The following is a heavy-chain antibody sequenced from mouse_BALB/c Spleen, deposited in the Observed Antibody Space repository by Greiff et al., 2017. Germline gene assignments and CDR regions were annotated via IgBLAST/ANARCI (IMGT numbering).Heavy chain of an antibody. CDR3: ARLVYDGYPYFDY. Sequence: VQLQQSGPELVKPGASVKMSCKASGYTFTSYVMHWVKQKPGQGLEWIGYINPYNDGTKYNEKFKGKATLTSDKSSSTAYMELSSLTSEDSAVYYCARLVYDGYPYFDYWGQGTTLTVSS. CDR2: INPYNDGT. CDR1: GYTFTSYV. J-gene: IGHJ2*01. D-gene: IGHD2-3*01. V-gene: IGHV1-14*01.